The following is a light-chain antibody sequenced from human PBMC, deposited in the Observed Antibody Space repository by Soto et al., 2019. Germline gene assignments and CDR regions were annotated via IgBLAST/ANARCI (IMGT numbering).Light chain of an antibody. CDR3: QQYKSYNP. CDR1: QSISSW. Sequence: DIQMTQSPSTLSASVGDRVTITCRASQSISSWLAWYQQKPGKAPKLLIYDASSLESGVPSRFSGSGSGTEFTLTISSLQPDDFATYSCQQYKSYNPCGQGTKLEIK. J-gene: IGKJ2*01. V-gene: IGKV1-5*01. CDR2: DAS.